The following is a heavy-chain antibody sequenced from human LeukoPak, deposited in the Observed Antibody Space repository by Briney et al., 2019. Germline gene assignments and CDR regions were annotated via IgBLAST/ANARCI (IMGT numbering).Heavy chain of an antibody. CDR2: ISYDGSDK. Sequence: GGSLRLSCAASGFTFSNYGMHWVRQAPGKGLEWVAVISYDGSDKYNADFVKGRFTISRDNSKNTLYLQMSSLRSEDTAVYYCARMAVDPNTQGDYWGQGTLVTVSS. D-gene: IGHD5-24*01. V-gene: IGHV3-30*03. CDR1: GFTFSNYG. J-gene: IGHJ4*02. CDR3: ARMAVDPNTQGDY.